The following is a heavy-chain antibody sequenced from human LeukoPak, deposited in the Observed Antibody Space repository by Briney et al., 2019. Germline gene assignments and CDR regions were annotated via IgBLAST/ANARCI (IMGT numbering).Heavy chain of an antibody. Sequence: PGGSLRLSCAASGFTFSSYAMSWVRQAPGKGLEWVSAISGSGGSTYYADSVKGRFTISRDNSKNTLYLQMNSLRAEDTAVYYCANTPGYSSGWDNYYFDYWGQGTLVTVSS. CDR3: ANTPGYSSGWDNYYFDY. CDR1: GFTFSSYA. J-gene: IGHJ4*02. CDR2: ISGSGGST. D-gene: IGHD6-19*01. V-gene: IGHV3-23*01.